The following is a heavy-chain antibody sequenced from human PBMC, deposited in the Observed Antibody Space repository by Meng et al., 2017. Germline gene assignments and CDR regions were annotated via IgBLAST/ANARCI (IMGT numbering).Heavy chain of an antibody. D-gene: IGHD4-11*01. CDR2: ISAYNGNT. CDR3: AQTTVTTYSEYFQH. V-gene: IGHV1-18*01. Sequence: VQLGQSAAGGKKPGASVKVSCKAAGYTFTSYGSCWVRQAPGQGLEWMGWISAYNGNTNYAQKLQGRVTMTTDTSTSTAYMELRSLRSDDTAVYYCAQTTVTTYSEYFQHWGQGTLVTVSS. J-gene: IGHJ1*01. CDR1: GYTFTSYG.